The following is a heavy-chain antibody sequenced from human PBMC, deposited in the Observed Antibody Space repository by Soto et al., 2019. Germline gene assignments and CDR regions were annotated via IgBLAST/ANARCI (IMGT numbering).Heavy chain of an antibody. CDR1: GLTFSNYA. D-gene: IGHD5-18*01. Sequence: GGSLRLSCAASGLTFSNYAMSWVRQAPGKGLEWVSAISGSGGSTYYADSVKGRFTISRDNSKNTLYLQMNSLRAEDTAIYYCASSKGYTYGYNWFDPWGQGTLVTVSS. CDR3: ASSKGYTYGYNWFDP. J-gene: IGHJ5*02. CDR2: ISGSGGST. V-gene: IGHV3-23*01.